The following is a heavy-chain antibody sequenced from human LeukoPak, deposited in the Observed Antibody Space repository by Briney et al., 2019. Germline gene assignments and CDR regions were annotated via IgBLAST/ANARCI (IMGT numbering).Heavy chain of an antibody. J-gene: IGHJ4*02. D-gene: IGHD3-10*01. CDR3: ARRGGSGILFDY. V-gene: IGHV6-1*01. CDR1: GDSVSSNSAG. CDR2: TYYRSKWYI. Sequence: SQTLSLTCAISGDSVSSNSAGWNWIRQSPSRGLEWLGRTYYRSKWYIDYAVSVKSRITINPDTSKNQISLNLSSVTAADTAVYYCARRGGSGILFDYWGQGTLVTVSS.